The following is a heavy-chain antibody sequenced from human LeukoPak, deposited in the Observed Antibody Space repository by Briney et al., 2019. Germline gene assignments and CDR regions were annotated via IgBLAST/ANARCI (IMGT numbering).Heavy chain of an antibody. V-gene: IGHV4-31*03. CDR2: IYYSGST. CDR3: ARAYYDSSGYYPYYFDY. Sequence: SSETLSLTCTVSGGSISSGGYYWSWIRQHPGKGLEWIVYIYYSGSTYYNPSLKSRVTISVDTSKNQFSLKLSSVTAADTAVYYCARAYYDSSGYYPYYFDYWGQGTLVTVSS. J-gene: IGHJ4*02. D-gene: IGHD3-22*01. CDR1: GGSISSGGYY.